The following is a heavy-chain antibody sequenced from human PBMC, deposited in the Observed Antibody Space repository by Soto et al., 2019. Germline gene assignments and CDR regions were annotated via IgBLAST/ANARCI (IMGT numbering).Heavy chain of an antibody. Sequence: ASVKVSCKASGYTFTSYYMHWVRQAPGQGLEWMGIINPSGGSTSYAQKFQGRVTMTRDMSTSTVYMELSSLRSEDTAVYYCARGGPYYDYIWGSLTADYWGQGTLVTVSS. CDR2: INPSGGST. CDR3: ARGGPYYDYIWGSLTADY. J-gene: IGHJ4*02. V-gene: IGHV1-46*03. CDR1: GYTFTSYY. D-gene: IGHD3-16*01.